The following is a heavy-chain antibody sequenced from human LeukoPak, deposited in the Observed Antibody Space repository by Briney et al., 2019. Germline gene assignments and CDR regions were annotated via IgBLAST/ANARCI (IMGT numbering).Heavy chain of an antibody. Sequence: PSETLSLTCAVYGGSFSGYYWSWIRQPPGKGLEWIGEINHSGSTNYNPSLKSRVTISVDTSKNQFSLKLNSVTPEDTAVYYCAREDLYSSSWYGYFDYWGQGTLVTVSS. D-gene: IGHD6-13*01. CDR3: AREDLYSSSWYGYFDY. CDR1: GGSFSGYY. J-gene: IGHJ4*02. CDR2: INHSGST. V-gene: IGHV4-34*01.